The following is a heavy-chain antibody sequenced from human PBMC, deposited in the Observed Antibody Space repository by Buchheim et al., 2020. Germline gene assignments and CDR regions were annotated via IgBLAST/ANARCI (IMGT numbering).Heavy chain of an antibody. V-gene: IGHV1-46*01. CDR2: INPSGGST. CDR1: GYTFTSYY. CDR3: ARDGVTIFGVVITTYYFDY. D-gene: IGHD3-3*01. J-gene: IGHJ4*02. Sequence: QVQLVQSGAEVKKPGASVKVSCKASGYTFTSYYMHWVRQAPGQGLEWMGIINPSGGSTSYAQKCQGRVTMTRDTSTSTVYMELSSLRSEDTAVYYCARDGVTIFGVVITTYYFDYWGQGTL.